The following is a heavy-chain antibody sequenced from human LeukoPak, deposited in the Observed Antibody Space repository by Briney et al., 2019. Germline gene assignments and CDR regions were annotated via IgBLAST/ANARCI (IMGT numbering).Heavy chain of an antibody. J-gene: IGHJ5*02. CDR2: IIPIFGTA. Sequence: WASVKVSCKASGGTFSSYAISWVRQAPGQGLEWMGGIIPIFGTANYAQKFQGRVTITADESTSTAYMELSSLRSEDTAVYYCARETYDSSGYYYHWFDPWGQGTLVTVSS. CDR1: GGTFSSYA. CDR3: ARETYDSSGYYYHWFDP. V-gene: IGHV1-69*13. D-gene: IGHD3-22*01.